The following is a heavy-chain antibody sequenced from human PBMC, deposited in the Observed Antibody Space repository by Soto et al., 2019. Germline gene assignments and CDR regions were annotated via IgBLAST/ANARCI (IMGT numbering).Heavy chain of an antibody. J-gene: IGHJ4*02. Sequence: EVQLLESGGGLVQPGGSLRLSCAASGFTFSSYAMSWVRQAPGKGLEWVSVISGSGDSTYYADSVKGRFTISRDNSKNTPYLQMNSLRAEDTAVYYCAKRGSSSYFDYWGQGTLVTVSS. V-gene: IGHV3-23*01. CDR1: GFTFSSYA. D-gene: IGHD6-13*01. CDR2: ISGSGDST. CDR3: AKRGSSSYFDY.